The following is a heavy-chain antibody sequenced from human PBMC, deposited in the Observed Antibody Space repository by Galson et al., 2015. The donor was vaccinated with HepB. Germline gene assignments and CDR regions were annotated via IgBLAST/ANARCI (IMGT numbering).Heavy chain of an antibody. Sequence: LSLTCTVSGGSLSNYYWNWIRQSPGKGLEWIGYIYYTGITVYKPSLESRVTLSVDTSKNRVSLKLTSLTAGDTAVYYCARGEPIDYWGQGTLVTVSS. V-gene: IGHV4-59*01. D-gene: IGHD1-26*01. J-gene: IGHJ4*02. CDR2: IYYTGIT. CDR3: ARGEPIDY. CDR1: GGSLSNYY.